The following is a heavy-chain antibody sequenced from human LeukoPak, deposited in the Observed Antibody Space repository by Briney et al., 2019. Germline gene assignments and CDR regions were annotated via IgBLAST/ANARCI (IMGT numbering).Heavy chain of an antibody. D-gene: IGHD4-17*01. CDR3: AKDIGDYSTTVSFHLLFDY. CDR1: GFTFSRYA. Sequence: GGSLRLSCSASGFTFSRYAMHWVRQAPGKGLEYVSAISSNGGSTYYADSVKGRFTISRDNSKNTLYLQMNSLRAEDTAVYYCAKDIGDYSTTVSFHLLFDYWGQGTLVTVSS. J-gene: IGHJ4*02. CDR2: ISSNGGST. V-gene: IGHV3-64*04.